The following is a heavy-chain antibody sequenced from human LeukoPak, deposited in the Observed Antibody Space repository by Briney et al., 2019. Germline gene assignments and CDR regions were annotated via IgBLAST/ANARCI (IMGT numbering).Heavy chain of an antibody. J-gene: IGHJ4*02. Sequence: ASVKVSCKVSGYTLTELSMHWVRQAPGKGLEWMGGFDPEDGETIYAQKFQGRVAMTEGTSTDTAYMELSSLRSEDTAVYYCATVAPEDYYFDYWGQGTLVTVSS. D-gene: IGHD3/OR15-3a*01. CDR2: FDPEDGET. CDR1: GYTLTELS. V-gene: IGHV1-24*01. CDR3: ATVAPEDYYFDY.